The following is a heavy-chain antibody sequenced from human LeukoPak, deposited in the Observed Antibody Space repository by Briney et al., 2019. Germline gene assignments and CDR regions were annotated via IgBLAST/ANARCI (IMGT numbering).Heavy chain of an antibody. J-gene: IGHJ6*03. CDR1: GYTFTSYG. CDR2: ISAYNGNT. D-gene: IGHD6-6*01. V-gene: IGHV1-18*01. Sequence: ASVKVSCKASGYTFTSYGISWVRQAPGQGLEWMGWISAYNGNTNYAQKLQGRVTMTTDTSTSTAYMELRSLRSDDTAVYYCARDGIAARFYYYYYYYMDVWGKGTTVTVSS. CDR3: ARDGIAARFYYYYYYYMDV.